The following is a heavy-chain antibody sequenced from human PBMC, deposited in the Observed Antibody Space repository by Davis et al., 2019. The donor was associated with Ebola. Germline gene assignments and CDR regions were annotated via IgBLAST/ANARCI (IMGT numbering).Heavy chain of an antibody. Sequence: MPSETLSLTCAVSGAAVSSGGHSWSWIRQPPGKGLEWIAYMYYNHGTTYYNPSLKSRITISGDTSKNQVSLKMSSVTAADTAVYYCVSHLVRGGTAFYFDYWGQGSLVTVSS. D-gene: IGHD3-10*01. J-gene: IGHJ4*02. CDR1: GAAVSSGGHS. V-gene: IGHV4-30-4*07. CDR2: MYYNHGTT. CDR3: VSHLVRGGTAFYFDY.